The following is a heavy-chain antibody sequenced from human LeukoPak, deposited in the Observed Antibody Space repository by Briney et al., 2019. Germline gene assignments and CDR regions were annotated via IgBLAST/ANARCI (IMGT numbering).Heavy chain of an antibody. V-gene: IGHV4-39*07. Sequence: SETLSLTCTVSGGSISSSSYYWGWIRQPPGKGLEGIGSIYYSGSTYYNPSLKSRATTSVDTSKNQFSLKLSSVPAADTAVYYCARGGTDIVVVPAAPTYNWFDPWGQGTLVTVSS. CDR1: GGSISSSSYY. CDR2: IYYSGST. J-gene: IGHJ5*02. D-gene: IGHD2-2*01. CDR3: ARGGTDIVVVPAAPTYNWFDP.